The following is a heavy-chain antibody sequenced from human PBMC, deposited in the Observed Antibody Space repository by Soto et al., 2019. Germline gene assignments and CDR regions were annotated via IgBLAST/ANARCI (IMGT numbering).Heavy chain of an antibody. J-gene: IGHJ4*02. CDR2: ISAYNGNT. CDR3: ARESSNYESPYFDY. V-gene: IGHV1-18*01. D-gene: IGHD4-4*01. CDR1: GYTFTSYG. Sequence: ASVKVSCKASGYTFTSYGISWVRQAPGQGLEWMGWISAYNGNTNYAQKLQGRVTMTTDTSTSTAYMELRSLRSDDTAVYYCARESSNYESPYFDYWGQGTLVTVSS.